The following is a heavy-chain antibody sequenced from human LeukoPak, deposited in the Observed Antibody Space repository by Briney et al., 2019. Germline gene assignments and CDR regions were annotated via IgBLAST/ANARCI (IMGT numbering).Heavy chain of an antibody. CDR3: ARVSRGPHPYYYDSSGYMDY. J-gene: IGHJ4*02. Sequence: GGSLTLSCTVSGFTVSSNYLSWVRQAPGKGLEWVAVIYCGGSTYYADSVKGQFTISRDNSKNTLYLQMNSLRAEDTAVYYCARVSRGPHPYYYDSSGYMDYWGQGTLVTVSS. CDR1: GFTVSSNY. V-gene: IGHV3-53*01. D-gene: IGHD3-22*01. CDR2: IYCGGST.